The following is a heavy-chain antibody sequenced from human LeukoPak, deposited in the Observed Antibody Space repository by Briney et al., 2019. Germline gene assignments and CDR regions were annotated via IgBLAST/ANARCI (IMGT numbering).Heavy chain of an antibody. V-gene: IGHV3-9*01. J-gene: IGHJ3*02. CDR1: GFTFDDYA. D-gene: IGHD1-26*01. CDR2: ISWNSGSI. CDR3: AKGVGATYLDAFDI. Sequence: PGGSLRLSCAASGFTFDDYAMHWVRQAPGKGLEWVSGISWNSGSIGYADSVKGRFTISRDNAKNSLYLQMNSLRAEDTALYYCAKGVGATYLDAFDIWGQGTMVTVSS.